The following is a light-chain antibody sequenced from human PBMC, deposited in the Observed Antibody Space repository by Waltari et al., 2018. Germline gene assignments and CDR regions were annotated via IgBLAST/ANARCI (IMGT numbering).Light chain of an antibody. CDR2: EDN. CDR3: QAWDSSSHVT. Sequence: SYDLTQPTSVSVSPGQTASIPCSGDELGEKYVSWFQQKPGQSPVLVISEDNKRPSGIPERISGSNAGNTATLTISGTQAMDGADYYCQAWDSSSHVTFGGGSKLTVL. J-gene: IGLJ2*01. CDR1: ELGEKY. V-gene: IGLV3-1*01.